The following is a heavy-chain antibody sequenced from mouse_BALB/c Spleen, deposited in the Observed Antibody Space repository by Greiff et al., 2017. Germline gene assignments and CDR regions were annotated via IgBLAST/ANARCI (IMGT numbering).Heavy chain of an antibody. CDR3: ARDGYDDAMDY. CDR2: ISNLAYSI. J-gene: IGHJ4*01. Sequence: EVKVVESGGGLVQPGGSRKLSCAASGFTFSDYGMAWVRQAPGKGPEWVAFISNLAYSIYYADTVTGRFTISRENAKNTLYLEMSSLRSEDTAMYYCARDGYDDAMDYWGQGTSVTVSS. D-gene: IGHD2-2*01. V-gene: IGHV5-15*02. CDR1: GFTFSDYG.